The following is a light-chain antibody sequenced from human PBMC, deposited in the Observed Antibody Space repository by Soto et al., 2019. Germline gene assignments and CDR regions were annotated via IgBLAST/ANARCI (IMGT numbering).Light chain of an antibody. CDR1: QRISNW. V-gene: IGKV1-12*01. CDR2: TAS. J-gene: IGKJ4*01. Sequence: DIQMTQSPSSVSASVGDRVTITCRASQRISNWLAWYQQKPGNAPKLLIYTASTLQSGVPSRFSGSGSGTDFTLTISSLQPEDFATYYCQQANSFPLTFGGGTKVEIK. CDR3: QQANSFPLT.